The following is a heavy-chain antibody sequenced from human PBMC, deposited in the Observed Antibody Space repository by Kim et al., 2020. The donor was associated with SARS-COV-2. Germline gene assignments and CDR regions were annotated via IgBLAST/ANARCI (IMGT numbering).Heavy chain of an antibody. D-gene: IGHD3-10*01. CDR2: IYYSGST. J-gene: IGHJ6*02. V-gene: IGHV4-31*03. CDR1: GGSISSGGYY. Sequence: SETLSLTCTVSGGSISSGGYYWSWIRQHPGKGLEWIGYIYYSGSTYYNPSLKSRVTISVDTSKNQFSLKLSSVTAADTAVYYCARDVVRYGSGSYRSNYYYYGMDVWGQGTTVTVSS. CDR3: ARDVVRYGSGSYRSNYYYYGMDV.